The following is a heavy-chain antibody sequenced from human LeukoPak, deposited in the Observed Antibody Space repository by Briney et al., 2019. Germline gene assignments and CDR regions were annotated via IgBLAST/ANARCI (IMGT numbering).Heavy chain of an antibody. CDR3: ARDRGVVPAASGGYNWFDP. CDR2: IYHSGST. Sequence: SETLSLTCAVSGGSISSSNWWSWVRQPPGKGLEWIGQIYHSGSTNYNPSLKSRVTISVDKSKNQFSLKLSSVTAADTAVYYCARDRGVVPAASGGYNWFDPWGQGTLVTVSS. D-gene: IGHD2-2*01. V-gene: IGHV4-4*02. J-gene: IGHJ5*02. CDR1: GGSISSSNW.